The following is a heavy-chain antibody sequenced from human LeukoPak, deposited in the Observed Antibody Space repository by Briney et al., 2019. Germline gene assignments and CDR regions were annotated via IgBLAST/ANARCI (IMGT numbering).Heavy chain of an antibody. CDR3: AKDIGVRQLGADY. CDR2: ISGDGHTT. D-gene: IGHD6-6*01. CDR1: GFSFDDYG. J-gene: IGHJ4*02. V-gene: IGHV3-43*02. Sequence: PGGSLRLSCAASGFSFDDYGMHWVRQAPGKGLEWVSLISGDGHTTYYADSVKGRFTMSRDNSKNSLYLQMNSLRTEDTALYYCAKDIGVRQLGADYWGQGTLVTVSS.